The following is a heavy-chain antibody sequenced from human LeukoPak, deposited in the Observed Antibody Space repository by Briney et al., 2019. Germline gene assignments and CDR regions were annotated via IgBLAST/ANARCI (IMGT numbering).Heavy chain of an antibody. D-gene: IGHD3-16*01. J-gene: IGHJ6*03. Sequence: GGSLTLSCAASGIILSSYWMSWVRQAPGKGLEWVSSIPRNGGSTYYADSVKGRFTISRDNSKNTLYVQMNSLRVDDTAVYYCAKAPRFGDHAAEYFYYYMDVWGKGTTVTVSS. CDR3: AKAPRFGDHAAEYFYYYMDV. V-gene: IGHV3-23*01. CDR1: GIILSSYW. CDR2: IPRNGGST.